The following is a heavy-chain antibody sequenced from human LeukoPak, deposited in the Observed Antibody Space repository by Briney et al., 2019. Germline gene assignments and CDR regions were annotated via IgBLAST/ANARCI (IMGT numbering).Heavy chain of an antibody. CDR2: IIPIFGTA. CDR1: GGTFSSYA. J-gene: IGHJ5*02. CDR3: ARVSASMDLSGWSYNWFDP. D-gene: IGHD6-19*01. Sequence: SVKVSRKASGGTFSSYAISWVRQAPGQGLEWMGRIIPIFGTANYAQKFQGRVTITTDESTSTAYMELSSLRSEDTAVYYCARVSASMDLSGWSYNWFDPWGQGTLVTVSS. V-gene: IGHV1-69*05.